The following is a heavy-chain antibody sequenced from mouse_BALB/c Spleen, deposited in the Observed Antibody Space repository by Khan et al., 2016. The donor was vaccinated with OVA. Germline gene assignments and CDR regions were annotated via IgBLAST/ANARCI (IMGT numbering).Heavy chain of an antibody. CDR3: SREESFYYFVY. J-gene: IGHJ2*01. Sequence: VQLQQSGAELVRPGASVKLSCRTSGYIFTNYWIHWVKQRSGQGLEWIARIYPGTDNTYYNEKLKDKATLTADRSSSTAYMQLSSLKSEDSAVYFCSREESFYYFVYWGQGTTLTVSS. D-gene: IGHD6-2*01. V-gene: IGHV1-76*01. CDR2: IYPGTDNT. CDR1: GYIFTNYW.